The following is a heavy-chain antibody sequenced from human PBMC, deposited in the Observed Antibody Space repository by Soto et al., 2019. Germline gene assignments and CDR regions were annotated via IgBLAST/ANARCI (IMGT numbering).Heavy chain of an antibody. CDR1: GFNFSTYG. J-gene: IGHJ4*02. Sequence: HVQLVESGGGVVQPGRSLRLSCAVSGFNFSTYGMHWVRQAPGKGLEWVAVISYDGSHKAFADSVKGRIAISRDNSENTLFLKMNSLREEDTAVYYCAKDIVKTSSWPADWGQGTLVTVSS. D-gene: IGHD6-19*01. V-gene: IGHV3-30*18. CDR3: AKDIVKTSSWPAD. CDR2: ISYDGSHK.